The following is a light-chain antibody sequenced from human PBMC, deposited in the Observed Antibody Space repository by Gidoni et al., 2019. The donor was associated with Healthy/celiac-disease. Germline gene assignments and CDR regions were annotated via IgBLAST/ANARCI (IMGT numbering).Light chain of an antibody. V-gene: IGLV1-47*01. J-gene: IGLJ3*02. CDR3: AAWDDSLSGQWV. CDR1: SSNIGSNY. Sequence: SVLTQPPSASGTPGHRVTISCSGSSSNIGSNYVYWYQQLPGTAPKLLIYRNNQRPSGVPDRFSGSKSGTSASLAISGLRSEDEADYYCAAWDDSLSGQWVFGGGTKLTVL. CDR2: RNN.